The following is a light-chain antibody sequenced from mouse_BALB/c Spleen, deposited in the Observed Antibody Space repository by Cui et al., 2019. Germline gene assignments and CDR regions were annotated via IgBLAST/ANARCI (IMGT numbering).Light chain of an antibody. V-gene: IGKV4-68*01. Sequence: QIVLTQSPALKCGSPGEKVTMTCSASSSVSYMYWYQQKPRSSPKPWIYLTSNLASGVPARFSGSGSGTSYSLTISSMEAEDAATYYCQQWSSNPLTFGAGTKLELK. J-gene: IGKJ5*01. CDR1: SSVSY. CDR3: QQWSSNPLT. CDR2: LTS.